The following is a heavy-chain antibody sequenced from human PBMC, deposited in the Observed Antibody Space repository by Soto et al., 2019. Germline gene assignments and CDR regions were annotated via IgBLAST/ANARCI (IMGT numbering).Heavy chain of an antibody. D-gene: IGHD2-15*01. CDR1: GGSISSSNW. CDR3: ARDRDGGNYYGMDV. Sequence: TSETLSLTCAVSGGSISSSNWWSWVRQPPGKGLEWIGEIYHSGSTNYNPSLKSRVTISVDKSKNQFSLKLSSVTAADTAVYYCARDRDGGNYYGMDVWGQGTTVTSP. CDR2: IYHSGST. J-gene: IGHJ6*02. V-gene: IGHV4-4*02.